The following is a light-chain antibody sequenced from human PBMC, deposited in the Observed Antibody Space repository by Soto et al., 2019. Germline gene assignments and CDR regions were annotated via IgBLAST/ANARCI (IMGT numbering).Light chain of an antibody. V-gene: IGKV1-33*01. CDR1: QDIKIY. CDR2: DAS. J-gene: IGKJ4*01. CDR3: QQFDGVPLT. Sequence: DIQMTHSPSSLSASIGDRVTITCQASQDIKIYLNWYQQKPGKPPNLLIYDASKLETGVPLRFSGSGSGTHFTFIISSLQPEDIATYYCQQFDGVPLTFGGGTKVDIK.